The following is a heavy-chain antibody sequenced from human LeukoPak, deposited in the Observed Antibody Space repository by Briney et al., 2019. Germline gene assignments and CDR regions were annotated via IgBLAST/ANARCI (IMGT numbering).Heavy chain of an antibody. CDR1: GFTFSHYA. J-gene: IGHJ3*02. D-gene: IGHD4-23*01. CDR3: SRDPNGDYVGAFDN. CDR2: ITGSGGTI. V-gene: IGHV3-23*01. Sequence: PGGSLRLSCTASGFTFSHYAVTWVRQSPQKGLEWVSSITGSGGTIYYADSVKVRFTVSRDNSKNTLYLQMNSLRAEDTALYYCSRDPNGDYVGAFDNWGQGTMVTVSS.